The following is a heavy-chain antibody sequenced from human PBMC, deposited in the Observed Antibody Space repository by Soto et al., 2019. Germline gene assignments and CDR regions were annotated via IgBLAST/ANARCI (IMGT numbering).Heavy chain of an antibody. CDR3: ATSGGGIAAAGYNWFDP. CDR2: ISGSGGNT. D-gene: IGHD6-13*01. CDR1: RFTFSSYA. V-gene: IGHV3-23*01. J-gene: IGHJ5*02. Sequence: PWGSLRLSCAASRFTFSSYAMNWVRQAPGKGLEWVSTISGSGGNTYYADSVKGRFTISRDNSKNTLYLQMNSLRVEDTAVYYCATSGGGIAAAGYNWFDPWGQGTLVTVSS.